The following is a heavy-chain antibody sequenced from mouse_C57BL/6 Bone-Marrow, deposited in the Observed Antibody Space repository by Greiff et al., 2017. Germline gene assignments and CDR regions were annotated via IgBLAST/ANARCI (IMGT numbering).Heavy chain of an antibody. CDR3: ARHDYDCDDLDY. CDR1: GYTFTSYW. D-gene: IGHD2-4*01. CDR2: IDPSDSYT. J-gene: IGHJ2*01. Sequence: QVQLQQSGAELVRPGTSVKLSCKASGYTFTSYWMHWVKQRPGQGLEWIGVIDPSDSYTNYNQKFKGKATLTVDTSSSTAYMQLSSLTSEDSAVYYCARHDYDCDDLDYWGQGTTLTVSS. V-gene: IGHV1-59*01.